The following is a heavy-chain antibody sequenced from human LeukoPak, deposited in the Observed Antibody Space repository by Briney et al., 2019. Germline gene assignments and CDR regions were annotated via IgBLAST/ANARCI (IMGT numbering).Heavy chain of an antibody. CDR1: GFTFSSYG. J-gene: IGHJ4*02. CDR2: ISYDGSNK. CDR3: ASKLGNYFDY. D-gene: IGHD7-27*01. V-gene: IGHV3-30*03. Sequence: GGSLRLSCAASGFTFSSYGMHWVRQAPGKGLEWVAVISYDGSNKYYADSVKGRFTISRDNSQNTLYLQMNSLRAEDTAVYYCASKLGNYFDYWGQGTLVTVSS.